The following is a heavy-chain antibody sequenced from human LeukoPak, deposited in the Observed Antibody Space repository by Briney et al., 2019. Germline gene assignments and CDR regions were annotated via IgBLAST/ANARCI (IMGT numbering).Heavy chain of an antibody. CDR1: GYTFTSYG. D-gene: IGHD6-19*01. CDR2: ISAYNGNT. V-gene: IGHV1-18*01. CDR3: ARLRRVAGYWYFDL. Sequence: ASVKVSCKASGYTFTSYGISWVRQAPGQGLEWMGWISAYNGNTNYAQKLQGRVTMTTDTSTSTAYMELRSLRSDDTAVYYCARLRRVAGYWYFDLWGRGTLVTVSS. J-gene: IGHJ2*01.